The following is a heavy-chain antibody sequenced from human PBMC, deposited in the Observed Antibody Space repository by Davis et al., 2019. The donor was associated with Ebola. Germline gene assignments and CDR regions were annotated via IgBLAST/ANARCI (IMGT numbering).Heavy chain of an antibody. Sequence: SETLSLTCTVSGGSISSHYWNWIRQSPGKGLEWIGYIDDSGSTNYNPSLKSRVTISIDTSKNQFSLNLSSVTAADTAVYYCARQGYYYDSGGYFTYYGMDVWGQGTTVTVSS. D-gene: IGHD3-22*01. J-gene: IGHJ6*02. CDR3: ARQGYYYDSGGYFTYYGMDV. CDR1: GGSISSHY. CDR2: IDDSGST. V-gene: IGHV4-59*08.